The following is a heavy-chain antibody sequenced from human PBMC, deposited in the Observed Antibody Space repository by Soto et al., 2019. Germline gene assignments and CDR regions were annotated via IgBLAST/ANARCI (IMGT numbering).Heavy chain of an antibody. J-gene: IGHJ4*02. D-gene: IGHD5-18*01. CDR3: ARHLSGYGYLYFEY. Sequence: QLQLQESGPGLVKPSETQSLTCTVSGGSISSNSYYWAWIRQPPGKGLEWIGSGYHGGNTYYNPSHKSRVTISVDTSTNQFSLIPSSVTAADTAVYYCARHLSGYGYLYFEYWGQGILVTVSS. CDR1: GGSISSNSYY. V-gene: IGHV4-39*01. CDR2: GYHGGNT.